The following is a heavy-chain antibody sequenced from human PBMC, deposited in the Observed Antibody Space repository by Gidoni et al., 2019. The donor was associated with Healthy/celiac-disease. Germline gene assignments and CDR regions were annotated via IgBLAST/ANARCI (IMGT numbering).Heavy chain of an antibody. CDR1: GFTFSSYS. D-gene: IGHD3-10*01. J-gene: IGHJ6*02. V-gene: IGHV3-21*01. Sequence: EVQLVESGGGLVKPGGSLRLSCAASGFTFSSYSMNWVRQAPGKGLGWVSSISSSSSYIYYADSVKGRFTISRDNAKNSLYLQMNSLRAEDTAVYYCARDAAGGGMDVWGQGTTVTVSS. CDR3: ARDAAGGGMDV. CDR2: ISSSSSYI.